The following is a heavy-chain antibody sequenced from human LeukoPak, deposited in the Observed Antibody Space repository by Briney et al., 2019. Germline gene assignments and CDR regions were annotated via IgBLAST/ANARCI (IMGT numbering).Heavy chain of an antibody. V-gene: IGHV3-30*02. D-gene: IGHD3-22*01. Sequence: GGSLRLSCAASGFTFNTYPMHWVRQAPGKGLEWVALIQDDGAKTNYADSVRGRFTISRDNSRSTVYLQMNSLKPDDTAVYYCAPQPIPLVVVISPFDYWGQGALVTVSS. CDR1: GFTFNTYP. CDR2: IQDDGAKT. J-gene: IGHJ4*02. CDR3: APQPIPLVVVISPFDY.